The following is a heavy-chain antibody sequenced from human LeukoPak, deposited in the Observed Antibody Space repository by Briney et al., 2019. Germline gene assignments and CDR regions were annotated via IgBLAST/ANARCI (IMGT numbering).Heavy chain of an antibody. V-gene: IGHV3-21*01. CDR1: GFIFSSYW. D-gene: IGHD2-2*01. Sequence: GGSLRLSCAASGFIFSSYWMNWVRQAPGKGLEWVSSISSSSSYIYYADSVKGRFTISRDNAKNSLYLQMNSLRAEDTAVYYCARATRYYYYMDVWGKGTTVTVSS. CDR2: ISSSSSYI. CDR3: ARATRYYYYMDV. J-gene: IGHJ6*03.